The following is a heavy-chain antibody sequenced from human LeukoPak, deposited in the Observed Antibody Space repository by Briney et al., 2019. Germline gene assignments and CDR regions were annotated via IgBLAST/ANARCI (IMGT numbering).Heavy chain of an antibody. D-gene: IGHD2-2*01. V-gene: IGHV3-23*01. Sequence: GGSLRLSCAASGFTFSNYAITSVRRAPGKGLNWVSAVTCSDGTTYYEDSVRGRVTISRDNAKNSLYLQMNSLRAEDTAVYYCARDPTSYEDLIFDYWGQGTLVTVSS. CDR3: ARDPTSYEDLIFDY. CDR1: GFTFSNYA. J-gene: IGHJ4*02. CDR2: VTCSDGTT.